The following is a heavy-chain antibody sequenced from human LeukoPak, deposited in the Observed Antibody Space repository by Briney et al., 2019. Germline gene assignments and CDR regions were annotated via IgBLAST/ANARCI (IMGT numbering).Heavy chain of an antibody. CDR3: AGAIIGVAGFSFGY. CDR1: GGSISSYY. J-gene: IGHJ4*02. Sequence: PSETLSLTCTVSGGSISSYYWTWIRQPPGKGLEWIGYISYIGCTNYNPSLNSRVTISIDTSKNQFSLKLSSVTAADTALYYCAGAIIGVAGFSFGYWGQGTLVTVSS. CDR2: ISYIGCT. D-gene: IGHD6-13*01. V-gene: IGHV4-59*01.